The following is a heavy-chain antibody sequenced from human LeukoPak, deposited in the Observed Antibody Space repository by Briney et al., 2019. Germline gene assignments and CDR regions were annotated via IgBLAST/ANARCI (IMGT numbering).Heavy chain of an antibody. CDR1: GGSIGRYY. V-gene: IGHV4-59*08. CDR3: ARQQYSGYDRGAFDI. CDR2: IYYSGTT. J-gene: IGHJ3*02. Sequence: SETLSLTCTVSGGSIGRYYWSWIRQSPEKGLEWIGYIYYSGTTKYNPSLESRVAMSVDTSKNHFSLRLNSVTAADTAVYYCARQQYSGYDRGAFDIWGQGTTVTVSS. D-gene: IGHD5-12*01.